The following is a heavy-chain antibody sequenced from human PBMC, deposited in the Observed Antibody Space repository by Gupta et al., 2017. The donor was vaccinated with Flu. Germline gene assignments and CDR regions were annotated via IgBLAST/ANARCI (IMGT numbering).Heavy chain of an antibody. D-gene: IGHD4/OR15-4a*01. J-gene: IGHJ6*02. V-gene: IGHV1-2*02. CDR2: INPNSGST. Sequence: QVQLVQSGADVTKSGASVKVSCKASGYPFTYHYLHWVRQAPGPGLEWMGWINPNSGSTNYAQKFQGRATMTRDTSISTAYLDLDRLTSDDTAIYYCARDAPDYANYEDYYYYRGMDVWGQGTTVTVS. CDR3: ARDAPDYANYEDYYYYRGMDV. CDR1: GYPFTYHY.